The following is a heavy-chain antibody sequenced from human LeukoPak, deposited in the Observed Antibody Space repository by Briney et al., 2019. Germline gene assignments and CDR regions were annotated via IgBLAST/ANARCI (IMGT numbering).Heavy chain of an antibody. D-gene: IGHD3-16*01. V-gene: IGHV3-23*01. CDR3: AKDLRGDFAWLDP. CDR1: GFTFRSFA. J-gene: IGHJ5*02. CDR2: VTGSGGST. Sequence: GGSLRLSCAASGFTFRSFAVTWVRQAPGKGLEWVSTVTGSGGSTYYADSVKGRFTISRDNSKNTLFLQLNSLRAEDTAIYYCAKDLRGDFAWLDPWGQGTLVTVSS.